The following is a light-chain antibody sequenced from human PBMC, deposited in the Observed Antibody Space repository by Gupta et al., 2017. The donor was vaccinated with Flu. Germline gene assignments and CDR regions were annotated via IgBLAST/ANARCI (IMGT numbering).Light chain of an antibody. Sequence: QSVLTQPPSVSGAPGQRVIIPSTGSSSNIGAGYDVHWYQQGPGKAPKLLIYGNTNRPSGVPDRFSGSKSGTSASLAITGLQAEDEADYYCQSYDRTLSVIFGGGTTLTVL. CDR3: QSYDRTLSVI. CDR2: GNT. CDR1: SSNIGAGYD. J-gene: IGLJ2*01. V-gene: IGLV1-40*01.